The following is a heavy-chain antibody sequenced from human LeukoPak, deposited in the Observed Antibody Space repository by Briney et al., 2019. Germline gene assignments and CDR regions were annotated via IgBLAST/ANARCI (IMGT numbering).Heavy chain of an antibody. D-gene: IGHD3-10*01. Sequence: PGGSLRLSCAASGFAFNTYAMHWVRQAPGQGLEWVALIWHDGSHKFYSNSVRGQFTISRDNSKNTVSLQMNNLRPEDTAVYCAREIFGSGSYPDLWGQGTLVTVSS. CDR3: AREIFGSGSYPDL. V-gene: IGHV3-33*01. CDR2: IWHDGSHK. J-gene: IGHJ5*02. CDR1: GFAFNTYA.